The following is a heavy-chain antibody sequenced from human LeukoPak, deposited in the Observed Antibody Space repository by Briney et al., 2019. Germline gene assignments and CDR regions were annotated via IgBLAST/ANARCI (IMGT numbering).Heavy chain of an antibody. D-gene: IGHD4-17*01. Sequence: SETLSLTCTVSGGSISSGGYYWSWIRQHPGKGLEWIGYIYYSGSTYYNSSLKRRVTMSIDTSKNQFSLKLSSVTAADTAVYYCARLDGDYYSFDYWGQGTLVTVSS. J-gene: IGHJ4*02. CDR3: ARLDGDYYSFDY. V-gene: IGHV4-31*03. CDR2: IYYSGST. CDR1: GGSISSGGYY.